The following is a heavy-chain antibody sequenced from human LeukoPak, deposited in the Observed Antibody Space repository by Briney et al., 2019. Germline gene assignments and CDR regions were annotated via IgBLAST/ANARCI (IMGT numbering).Heavy chain of an antibody. J-gene: IGHJ4*02. CDR3: AEDMHYDSSGYYGLQFDS. V-gene: IGHV3-30*18. Sequence: GGSLRLSCAASGFTFSGYGMHWVRQAPGKGLEWVAVISYDGSNKYYADSVKGRFTIAGDNSKNILYLQMNSLRADDTAVYYCAEDMHYDSSGYYGLQFDSWGQGTLVTVSS. CDR2: ISYDGSNK. D-gene: IGHD3-22*01. CDR1: GFTFSGYG.